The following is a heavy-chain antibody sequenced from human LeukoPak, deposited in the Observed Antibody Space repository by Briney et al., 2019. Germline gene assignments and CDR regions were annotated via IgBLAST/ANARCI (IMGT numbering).Heavy chain of an antibody. Sequence: SETLSLTCAVYGGSFSGYYWSWIRQPPGKGLEWIGEINHSGSTNYNPSLKSRVTISVDTSKNQFSLTLSSVTAADTAVYYCARGRAARGLVVVAATRYYGMDVWGQGTTVTVSS. CDR3: ARGRAARGLVVVAATRYYGMDV. V-gene: IGHV4-34*01. D-gene: IGHD2-15*01. CDR1: GGSFSGYY. CDR2: INHSGST. J-gene: IGHJ6*02.